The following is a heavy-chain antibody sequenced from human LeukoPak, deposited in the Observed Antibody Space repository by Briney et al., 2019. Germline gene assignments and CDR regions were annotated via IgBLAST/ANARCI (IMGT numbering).Heavy chain of an antibody. J-gene: IGHJ4*02. CDR3: ARPRIAAAGLVY. D-gene: IGHD6-13*01. Sequence: ASVKVSCKASGYTFTSYAMHWVRQAPGQRLEWMGWINAGNGNTKYSQKFQGRVTITRDTSASTAYMELSSLRSEDTAVYYCARPRIAAAGLVYWGQGTLVTVSS. V-gene: IGHV1-3*01. CDR2: INAGNGNT. CDR1: GYTFTSYA.